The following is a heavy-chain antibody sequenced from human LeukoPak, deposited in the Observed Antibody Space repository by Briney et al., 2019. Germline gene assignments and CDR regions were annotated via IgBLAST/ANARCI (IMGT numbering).Heavy chain of an antibody. D-gene: IGHD3-10*01. CDR2: ISYDGSNE. J-gene: IGHJ4*02. V-gene: IGHV3-30*19. Sequence: GGSLRLSCAASGFTFSSYGMHWVRQAPGKGLEWVAVISYDGSNEYYADSVKGRFTISRDNSKNTLYLQMNSLRAEDTAVYYCARDAYYYGSGSRSKFDYWGQGTLVTVSS. CDR3: ARDAYYYGSGSRSKFDY. CDR1: GFTFSSYG.